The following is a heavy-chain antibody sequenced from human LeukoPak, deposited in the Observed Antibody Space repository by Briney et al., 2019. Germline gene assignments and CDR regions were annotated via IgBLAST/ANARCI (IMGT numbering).Heavy chain of an antibody. J-gene: IGHJ5*02. Sequence: ASVKVSCKASGGTLSSYAISWVRQAPGQGLEWMGRIIPILGIANYAQKFQGRVTITADKSTSTAYMELSSLRSEDTAVYYCARAGYYYDSSGGFDPWGQGTLVTVSS. CDR1: GGTLSSYA. CDR3: ARAGYYYDSSGGFDP. V-gene: IGHV1-69*04. CDR2: IIPILGIA. D-gene: IGHD3-22*01.